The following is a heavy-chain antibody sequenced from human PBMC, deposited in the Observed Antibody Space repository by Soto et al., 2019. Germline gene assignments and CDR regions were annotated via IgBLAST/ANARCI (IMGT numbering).Heavy chain of an antibody. CDR2: IVVGSGNT. CDR1: GFTFTSSA. Sequence: SVKVSCKASGFTFTSSAVQWVRQARGQRLEWIGWIVVGSGNTNYAQKFQERVTITRDMSTSTAYMELSSLRSEDTAVYYCAAAIPSVRYYYDSSGYPWGQGILVTVS. J-gene: IGHJ5*02. CDR3: AAAIPSVRYYYDSSGYP. V-gene: IGHV1-58*01. D-gene: IGHD3-22*01.